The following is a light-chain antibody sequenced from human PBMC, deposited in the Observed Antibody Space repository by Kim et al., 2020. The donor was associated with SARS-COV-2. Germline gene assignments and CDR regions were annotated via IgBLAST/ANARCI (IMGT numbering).Light chain of an antibody. J-gene: IGKJ1*01. CDR3: QQYNAYPRT. CDR1: QGITND. CDR2: AAS. Sequence: AIQMTQSPSSLSAFVGDRVTITCRASQGITNDLGWYQQKPGKAPKLLIYAASTLESGVPSRFRGSGSGTDFTLTISSLQPEDFATYYCQQYNAYPRTFGQGTKVDIK. V-gene: IGKV1-6*02.